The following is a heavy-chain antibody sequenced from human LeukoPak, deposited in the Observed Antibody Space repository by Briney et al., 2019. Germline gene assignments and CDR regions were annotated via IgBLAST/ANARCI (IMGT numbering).Heavy chain of an antibody. CDR2: ISGSGGST. CDR3: ANPPFTIFGVVMSDAFDI. Sequence: PGGSLRLSCAASGFTFSSYSMNWVRQAPGKGLEWVSAISGSGGSTYYADSVKGRFTISRDNSKNTLYLQMNSLRAEDTAVYYCANPPFTIFGVVMSDAFDIWGQGTMVTVSS. J-gene: IGHJ3*02. V-gene: IGHV3-23*01. CDR1: GFTFSSYS. D-gene: IGHD3-3*01.